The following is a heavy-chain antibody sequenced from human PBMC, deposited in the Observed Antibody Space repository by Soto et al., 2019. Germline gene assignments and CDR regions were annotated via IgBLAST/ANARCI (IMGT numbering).Heavy chain of an antibody. CDR1: GFKFINYA. V-gene: IGHV3-23*01. Sequence: PGWSLRLSCASSGFKFINYAMSWVRQAPGKGLGWVSLISATGGGTYYADSVKGRFTISRDNSHNTLYLQVHSLTAEDTAVYYCAKDRRAGGNSAFYFDFWGQGAQVTVSS. CDR3: AKDRRAGGNSAFYFDF. D-gene: IGHD3-16*01. CDR2: ISATGGGT. J-gene: IGHJ4*02.